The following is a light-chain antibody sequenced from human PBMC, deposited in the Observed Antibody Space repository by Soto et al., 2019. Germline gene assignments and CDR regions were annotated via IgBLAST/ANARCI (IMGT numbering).Light chain of an antibody. CDR3: CSYAGSDTTLWV. CDR1: SSDVGGYNY. CDR2: DVS. Sequence: QSVLTQPRSVSGSPGQSVTISCTGTSSDVGGYNYVSWYQQHPGKAPKLMIYDVSKRPSGVPDRFSGSKSGNTASLTISGLQAEDEADYYCCSYAGSDTTLWVFGGGTKVTVL. J-gene: IGLJ3*02. V-gene: IGLV2-11*01.